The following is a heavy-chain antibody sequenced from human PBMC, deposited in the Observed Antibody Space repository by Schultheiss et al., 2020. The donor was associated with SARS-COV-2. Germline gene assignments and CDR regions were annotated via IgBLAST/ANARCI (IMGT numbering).Heavy chain of an antibody. Sequence: SETLSLTCAVSGGSISSSNWWSWVRQPPGKGLEWIGSIYYSGSTYYNPSLKSRVTISVDTSKNQFSLKLSSVTAADTAVYYCAKVYKRITMIAPWEGDAFDIWGQGTMVTVSS. CDR2: IYYSGST. D-gene: IGHD3-22*01. V-gene: IGHV4-4*02. CDR1: GGSISSSNW. J-gene: IGHJ3*02. CDR3: AKVYKRITMIAPWEGDAFDI.